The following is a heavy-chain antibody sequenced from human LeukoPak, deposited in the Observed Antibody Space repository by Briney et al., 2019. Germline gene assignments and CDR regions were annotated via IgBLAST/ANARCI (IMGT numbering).Heavy chain of an antibody. J-gene: IGHJ5*02. D-gene: IGHD3-9*01. V-gene: IGHV4-34*01. Sequence: SETLSLTCAVYGGSFSGYYWSWIRQPPGKGLEWIGEINHSGSTNYNPSLKSRVTISVDTSKNQFSLKLSSVTAADTAVYYCARTGPLRYFDWSNWFDPWGQGTLVTVSS. CDR1: GGSFSGYY. CDR2: INHSGST. CDR3: ARTGPLRYFDWSNWFDP.